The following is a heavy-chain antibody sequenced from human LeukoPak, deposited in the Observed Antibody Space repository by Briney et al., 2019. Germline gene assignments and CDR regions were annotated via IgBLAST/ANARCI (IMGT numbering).Heavy chain of an antibody. CDR1: RFKFGDYA. CDR2: IRSKAYGGTI. V-gene: IGHV3-49*03. J-gene: IGHJ4*02. Sequence: GGSLRLSCTASRFKFGDYAMTWFRQAPGKGLEWVGFIRSKAYGGTIEYAASVQGRVIISRDDSKSIAYLQMNSLKTADTAVYFCTRGDVVVGDARYDYWGQGTLVTVSS. D-gene: IGHD2-2*01. CDR3: TRGDVVVGDARYDY.